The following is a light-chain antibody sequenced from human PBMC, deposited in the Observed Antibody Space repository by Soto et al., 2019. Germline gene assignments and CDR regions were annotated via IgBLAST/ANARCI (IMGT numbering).Light chain of an antibody. V-gene: IGKV3-20*01. CDR2: GES. CDR3: QQYGSSQYT. Sequence: EIVLTQSPGTLSLSPGERATLSCRASQSVTSNYLAWYQKKPGQAPRLLIYGESTRATGIPDRFSGSGSGTDFTLTISRLEPEDLAVYYCQQYGSSQYTFGQGTKLEIK. J-gene: IGKJ2*01. CDR1: QSVTSNY.